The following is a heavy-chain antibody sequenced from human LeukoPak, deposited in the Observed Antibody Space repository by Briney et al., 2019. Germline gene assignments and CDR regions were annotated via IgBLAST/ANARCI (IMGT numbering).Heavy chain of an antibody. CDR1: GGFLTTHY. D-gene: IGHD2-2*01. CDR2: VHSTGST. CDR3: ARYCNSASCPDFKGAFDI. Sequence: SEPVSLTCTVSGGFLTTHYWAWVRQPAGRGLEWIGRVHSTGSTNYSPYFESRVSMSVDTSKNQLSLRLTSVTVADSAMYYCARYCNSASCPDFKGAFDIWGHATIVTVSS. J-gene: IGHJ3*02. V-gene: IGHV4-4*07.